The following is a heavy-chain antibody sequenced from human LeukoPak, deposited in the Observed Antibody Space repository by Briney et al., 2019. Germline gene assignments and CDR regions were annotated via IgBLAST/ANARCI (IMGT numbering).Heavy chain of an antibody. D-gene: IGHD6-13*01. V-gene: IGHV1-2*02. CDR3: ARGLDSSSWWRYYYYGMDV. CDR2: INPNSGGT. CDR1: GGTFSSYA. Sequence: ASVKVSCKASGGTFSSYAISWVRQAPGQGLEWMGWINPNSGGTNYAQKFQGRVTMTRDTSISTAYMELSRLRSDDTAVYYCARGLDSSSWWRYYYYGMDVWGQGTTVTVSS. J-gene: IGHJ6*02.